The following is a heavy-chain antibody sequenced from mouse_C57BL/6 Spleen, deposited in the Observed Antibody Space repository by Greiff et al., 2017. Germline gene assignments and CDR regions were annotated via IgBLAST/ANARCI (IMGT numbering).Heavy chain of an antibody. CDR2: IRSKSNNYAT. J-gene: IGHJ4*01. CDR3: VRHRGLEAMDY. Sequence: EVKLVESGGGLVQPKGSLKLSCAASGFSFNTYAMNWVRQAPGKGLEWVARIRSKSNNYATYYADSVKDRFTISRDDSESMLYLQMNNLKTEDTAMYYCVRHRGLEAMDYWGQGTSVTVSS. V-gene: IGHV10-1*01. D-gene: IGHD2-4*01. CDR1: GFSFNTYA.